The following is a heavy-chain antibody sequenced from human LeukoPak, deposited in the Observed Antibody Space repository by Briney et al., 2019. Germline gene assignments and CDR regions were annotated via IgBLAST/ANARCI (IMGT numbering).Heavy chain of an antibody. CDR1: GYTLTELS. CDR3: ATSVCSGGSCYPSPLAY. D-gene: IGHD2-15*01. CDR2: FDPEDGET. Sequence: ASVKVSCKVSGYTLTELSMHWVRQAPGKGLEWMGGFDPEDGETIYAQKFQGRVTMTEDTSTDTAYMELSSLRSEDTAVYYCATSVCSGGSCYPSPLAYWGQGTLVTVSS. J-gene: IGHJ4*02. V-gene: IGHV1-24*01.